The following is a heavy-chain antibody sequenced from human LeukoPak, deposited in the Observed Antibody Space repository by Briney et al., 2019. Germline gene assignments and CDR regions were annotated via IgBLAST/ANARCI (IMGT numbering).Heavy chain of an antibody. CDR2: INKDGGEK. D-gene: IGHD1-26*01. J-gene: IGHJ4*03. CDR1: GFTFSRYW. V-gene: IGHV3-7*03. CDR3: VKDSPPRYSGSPPAY. Sequence: GGALTLSCAASGFTFSRYWMSWVRQAPGKGLEGVANINKDGGEKYYVDAVKGRFTISRHNAKNSLYLQMKSLRGDHTAVYHCVKDSPPRYSGSPPAYWGHGTLVTVSS.